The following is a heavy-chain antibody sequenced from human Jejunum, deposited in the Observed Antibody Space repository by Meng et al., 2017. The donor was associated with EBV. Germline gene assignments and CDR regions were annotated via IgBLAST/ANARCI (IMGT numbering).Heavy chain of an antibody. CDR1: GFTFSSYS. Sequence: EVQLLESGGGLVQPGXALRLYCAASGFTFSSYSMSWVRQAPGTGLEWVSTISGTTGNTNYADSVKGRFTISSDNSKSTLYLQMNSLRAEDTALYYCAKKGSPGFQPYDYWGQGTLVTVSS. CDR3: AKKGSPGFQPYDY. V-gene: IGHV3-23*01. D-gene: IGHD2-2*01. CDR2: ISGTTGNT. J-gene: IGHJ4*02.